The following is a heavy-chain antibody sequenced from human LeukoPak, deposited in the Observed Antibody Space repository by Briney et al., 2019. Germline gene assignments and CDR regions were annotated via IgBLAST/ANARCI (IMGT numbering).Heavy chain of an antibody. V-gene: IGHV4-59*01. J-gene: IGHJ6*02. Sequence: SETLSLTCSVSDGSINSYYWNWIRRPPGKGLEWIGYIYYNGNTNYSPSLKSRVTMSVDTSKNLSPLKVSSVTAADTAVYYCARGRSNYYGMDVWGQGTTVTVSS. D-gene: IGHD1-26*01. CDR3: ARGRSNYYGMDV. CDR1: DGSINSYY. CDR2: IYYNGNT.